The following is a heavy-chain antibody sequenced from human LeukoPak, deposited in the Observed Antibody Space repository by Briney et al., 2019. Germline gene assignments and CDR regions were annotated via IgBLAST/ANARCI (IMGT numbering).Heavy chain of an antibody. CDR2: MNPNTGNT. Sequence: ASVKVSCKASGFPFTRYDINWVRQTSAQGLEWMGWMNPNTGNTGYAQKFQGRVTITRDTSASTAYMELSSLRSEDTAVYYCARIDSSGSPGDYWGQGTLVTVSS. D-gene: IGHD3-22*01. J-gene: IGHJ4*02. V-gene: IGHV1-8*03. CDR3: ARIDSSGSPGDY. CDR1: GFPFTRYD.